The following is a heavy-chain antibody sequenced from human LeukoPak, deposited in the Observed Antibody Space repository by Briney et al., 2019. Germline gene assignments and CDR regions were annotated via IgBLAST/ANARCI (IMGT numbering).Heavy chain of an antibody. Sequence: GGSLRLSCAASGFTFSTYWMIWVRQAPGKGLEWVANIKQDGSEKYYVDSVKGRFTISRDNAKNSLYLQMNSLTVEDTAVYYCAKRGVVVAADDYWGQGTLVTVSS. CDR1: GFTFSTYW. J-gene: IGHJ4*02. D-gene: IGHD2-15*01. V-gene: IGHV3-7*01. CDR2: IKQDGSEK. CDR3: AKRGVVVAADDY.